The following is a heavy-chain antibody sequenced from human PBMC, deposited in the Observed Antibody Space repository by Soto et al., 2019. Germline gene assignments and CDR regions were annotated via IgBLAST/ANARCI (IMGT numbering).Heavy chain of an antibody. CDR2: INAGNGNT. J-gene: IGHJ4*02. D-gene: IGHD3-22*01. CDR3: ARGLGGYYPPFDY. V-gene: IGHV1-3*05. CDR1: GYTFTSYA. Sequence: QVQLVQSGAEEKKPGASVKVSCKASGYTFTSYAIHWVRQAPGQRLEWMGWINAGNGNTKYSQKFQGRVTITRDTSASPAYMELSSLRSEDTAVYCWARGLGGYYPPFDYWGQGTLVTVSS.